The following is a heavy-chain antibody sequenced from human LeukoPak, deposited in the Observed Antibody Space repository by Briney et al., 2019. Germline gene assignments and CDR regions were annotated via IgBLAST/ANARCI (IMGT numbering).Heavy chain of an antibody. V-gene: IGHV4-4*09. CDR3: ASGGSPASYYYYMDV. Sequence: SETLSLTCTVSGGSISSYYWSWIRQPPGKGLEWIGYIYTSGSTNYNPSLKSRVTISVDTSKNQFSLKLSSVTAADTAVYYCASGGSPASYYYYMDVWGKGTTVTVS. J-gene: IGHJ6*03. CDR1: GGSISSYY. CDR2: IYTSGST. D-gene: IGHD1-26*01.